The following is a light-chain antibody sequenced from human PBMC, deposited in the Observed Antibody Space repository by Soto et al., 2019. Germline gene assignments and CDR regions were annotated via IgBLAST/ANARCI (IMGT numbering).Light chain of an antibody. CDR2: KAS. CDR1: QTISSW. Sequence: DIQMTQSPSTLSGSVGDRVTITCRASQTISSWLAWYQQKPGKAPKLLIYKASTLKSGVPSRFSGSGSGTEFTLTISSLQPDDFATYYCQQYNTLLKWTFGQGTKVDI. CDR3: QQYNTLLKWT. V-gene: IGKV1-5*03. J-gene: IGKJ1*01.